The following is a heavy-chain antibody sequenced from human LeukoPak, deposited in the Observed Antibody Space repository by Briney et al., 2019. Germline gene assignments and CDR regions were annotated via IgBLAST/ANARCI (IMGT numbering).Heavy chain of an antibody. CDR2: IYGNNDQ. CDR1: GFSLSTDAEA. V-gene: IGHV2-5*01. J-gene: IGHJ4*02. CDR3: IHRTMEPSVDD. D-gene: IGHD2-2*01. Sequence: SGPTLVNPTQTLTLTCTFSGFSLSTDAEAVGLVRQPPGKAPEWLTFIYGNNDQRYSPSLSSRLTITKDTSKNQVVLTMTDMESVDTATYYCIHRTMEPSVDDWGQGTLVTVSS.